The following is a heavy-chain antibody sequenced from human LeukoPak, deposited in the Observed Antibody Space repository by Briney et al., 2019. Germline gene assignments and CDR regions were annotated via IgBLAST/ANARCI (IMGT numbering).Heavy chain of an antibody. Sequence: GGSLRLSCAASGFTFSRNNMNWVRQAPGKGLEWISYISTSSGTRYYADSVKGRFTISRDNAKNSLYLQMNSLRAEDTAVYYCASAGYCSSTSCQHYYYYMDVWGKGTTVTVSS. V-gene: IGHV3-48*04. CDR2: ISTSSGTR. CDR1: GFTFSRNN. D-gene: IGHD2-2*01. J-gene: IGHJ6*03. CDR3: ASAGYCSSTSCQHYYYYMDV.